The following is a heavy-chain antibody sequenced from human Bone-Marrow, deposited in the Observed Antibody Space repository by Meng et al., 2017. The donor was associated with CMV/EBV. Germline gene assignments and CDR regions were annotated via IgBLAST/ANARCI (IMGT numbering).Heavy chain of an antibody. CDR2: IKQDGSEK. D-gene: IGHD3-10*01. CDR1: GFTVSSNY. CDR3: ATSMVRGVTPFDY. J-gene: IGHJ4*02. V-gene: IGHV3-7*01. Sequence: GGSLRLSCAASGFTVSSNYMSWVRQAPGKGLEWVANIKQDGSEKYYVDSVKGRFTISRDNAKNSLYLQMNSLRAEDTAVYYCATSMVRGVTPFDYWGQGTLVTVSS.